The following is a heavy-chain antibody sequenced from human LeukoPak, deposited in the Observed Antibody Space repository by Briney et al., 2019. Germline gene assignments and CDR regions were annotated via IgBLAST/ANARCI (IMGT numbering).Heavy chain of an antibody. V-gene: IGHV4-38-2*02. Sequence: KPSETLSLTCSVSGYSISSHYCWGWIRQPPGKGLEWIGSVCHSGSSFYNPSLKSRVTISVDASRNHFSLKLNSVTAADTAVYYCARRMKLAAKGDAFDIWGQGTMVTVSS. CDR1: GYSISSHYC. CDR2: VCHSGSS. J-gene: IGHJ3*02. CDR3: ARRMKLAAKGDAFDI. D-gene: IGHD2-15*01.